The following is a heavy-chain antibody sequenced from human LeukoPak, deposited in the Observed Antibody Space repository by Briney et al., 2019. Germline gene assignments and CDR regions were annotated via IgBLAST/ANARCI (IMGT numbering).Heavy chain of an antibody. J-gene: IGHJ5*02. Sequence: GGSLRLSCAASGFTLTRLWLTWVRQSPGKGLEWVANISPDGTNTTYVDSVEGRFAISRDNAKNSVFLLMTSLRAEDTAMYYCATAPATVDSSWGQGTLVAVSS. CDR2: ISPDGTNT. V-gene: IGHV3-7*01. CDR3: ATAPATVDSS. D-gene: IGHD3-3*01. CDR1: GFTLTRLW.